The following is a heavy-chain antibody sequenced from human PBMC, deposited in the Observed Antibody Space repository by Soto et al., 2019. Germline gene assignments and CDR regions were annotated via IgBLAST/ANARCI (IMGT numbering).Heavy chain of an antibody. D-gene: IGHD3-3*01. J-gene: IGHJ6*02. CDR1: GYTFTGYY. V-gene: IGHV1-2*04. CDR2: INPNSGGT. CDR3: ARGLNDFWSGYYRSYYYYGMDV. Sequence: GASVKVSCKASGYTFTGYYMHWVRQAPGQGLEWMGWINPNSGGTNYAQKFQGWVTMTRDTSISTAYMELSRLRSDDTAVYYCARGLNDFWSGYYRSYYYYGMDVWGQGPKVTAS.